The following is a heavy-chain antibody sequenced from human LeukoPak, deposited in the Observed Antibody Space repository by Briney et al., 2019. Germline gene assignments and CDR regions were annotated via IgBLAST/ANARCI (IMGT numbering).Heavy chain of an antibody. CDR1: GGSISSSSYY. Sequence: AETLSLTCTVSGGSISSSSYYWGWIRQPPGKGLEWIGSIYYSGSTYYNPSLKSRVTISVDTSKNQFSLKLSSVTAADTAVYYCARDYYYDSSGYYPFDYWGQGTLDTVSS. CDR3: ARDYYYDSSGYYPFDY. V-gene: IGHV4-39*02. CDR2: IYYSGST. J-gene: IGHJ4*02. D-gene: IGHD3-22*01.